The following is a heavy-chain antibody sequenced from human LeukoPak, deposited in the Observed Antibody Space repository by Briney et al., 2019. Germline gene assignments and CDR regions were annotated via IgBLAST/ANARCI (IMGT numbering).Heavy chain of an antibody. CDR2: ISSSGSTI. J-gene: IGHJ6*04. CDR3: ARDRKVPAAMYNYGMDV. D-gene: IGHD2-2*01. V-gene: IGHV3-48*03. Sequence: GGSLRLSCAASGFTFSSYEMSWVRQAPGKGLEWVSYISSSGSTIYYADSVKGRFTISRDNAKNSLYLQMNSLRAEDTAVYYCARDRKVPAAMYNYGMDVWGKGTTVTVSS. CDR1: GFTFSSYE.